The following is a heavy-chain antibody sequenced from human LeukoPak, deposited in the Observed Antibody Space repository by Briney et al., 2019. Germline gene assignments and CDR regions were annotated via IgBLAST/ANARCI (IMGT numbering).Heavy chain of an antibody. Sequence: GGSLRLSCAASGFTFSSYGMHWVRQAPGKGLEWVAFIRYDGSNKYYADSVKGRFTISRDNSKNTLYLQMNSLRAEDTAVYYCAKSGATVTTGLDYWGQGTLVTVSS. V-gene: IGHV3-30*02. J-gene: IGHJ4*02. CDR1: GFTFSSYG. CDR2: IRYDGSNK. D-gene: IGHD4-17*01. CDR3: AKSGATVTTGLDY.